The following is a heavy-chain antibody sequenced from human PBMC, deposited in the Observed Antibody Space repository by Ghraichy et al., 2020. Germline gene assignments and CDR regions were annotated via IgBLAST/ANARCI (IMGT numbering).Heavy chain of an antibody. V-gene: IGHV3-30*02. J-gene: IGHJ4*02. CDR1: GFTFSSYG. D-gene: IGHD6-19*01. Sequence: GSLRLSCAASGFTFSSYGMHWVRQAPGKGLEWVAFIRYDGSNKYYADSVKGRFTISRDNSKNTLYLQMNSLRAEDTAVYYCVKEDGVAVAGKPVDYWGQGTLVTVSS. CDR3: VKEDGVAVAGKPVDY. CDR2: IRYDGSNK.